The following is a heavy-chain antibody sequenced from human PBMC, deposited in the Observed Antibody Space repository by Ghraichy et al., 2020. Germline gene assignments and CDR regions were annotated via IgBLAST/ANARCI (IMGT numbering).Heavy chain of an antibody. V-gene: IGHV4-59*01. CDR3: ARDRPVAAAGPYWFDP. J-gene: IGHJ5*02. D-gene: IGHD6-13*01. CDR1: GGSISSYY. CDR2: IYYSGST. Sequence: SETLSLTCTVSGGSISSYYWSWIRQPPGKGLEWIGYIYYSGSTNYNPSLKSRVTISVDTSKNQFSLKLSSVTAADTAVYYCARDRPVAAAGPYWFDPWGQGTLVTVSS.